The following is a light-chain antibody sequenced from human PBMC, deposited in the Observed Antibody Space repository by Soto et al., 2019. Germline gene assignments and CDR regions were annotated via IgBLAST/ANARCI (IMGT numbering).Light chain of an antibody. J-gene: IGKJ1*01. Sequence: EIVLTQSPATLSLSPGERAALSCRASQSVGNYFTWYQQKPGQAPRLLIYDASSRAAGIPARFSGSGSGTDFTLTISSLEPEDFAVYYWQQRSSWPRTFGQGPRVDIK. CDR2: DAS. V-gene: IGKV3-11*01. CDR1: QSVGNY. CDR3: QQRSSWPRT.